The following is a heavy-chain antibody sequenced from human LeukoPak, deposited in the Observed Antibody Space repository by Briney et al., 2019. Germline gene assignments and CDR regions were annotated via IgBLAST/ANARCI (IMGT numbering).Heavy chain of an antibody. CDR1: GYTFTSYG. D-gene: IGHD3-10*01. V-gene: IGHV1-18*01. J-gene: IGHJ1*01. CDR2: ISAYNGNT. Sequence: ASVKVSXKASGYTFTSYGINWVRQAPGQGLEWMGWISAYNGNTNYAQKLQGRVTMTTDTSTSTAYMELRSLRSDDTAVYYCARDLDGSGSCYYWGQGTLVTVSS. CDR3: ARDLDGSGSCYY.